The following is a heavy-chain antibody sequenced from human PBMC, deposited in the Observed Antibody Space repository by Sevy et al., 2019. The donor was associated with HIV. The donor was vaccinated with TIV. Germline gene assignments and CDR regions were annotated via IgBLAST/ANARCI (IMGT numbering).Heavy chain of an antibody. CDR3: ARDKVLTGPYYYYYYMDV. Sequence: GGSLRLSCAASGFTFSSYAMHWVRQAPGKGLEWVAVISYDGSNKYYADSVKGRFTISRDNSKNTLYLQMNSLRAEDKAVYYCARDKVLTGPYYYYYYMDVWGKGTTVTVSS. D-gene: IGHD3-9*01. CDR1: GFTFSSYA. CDR2: ISYDGSNK. V-gene: IGHV3-30-3*01. J-gene: IGHJ6*03.